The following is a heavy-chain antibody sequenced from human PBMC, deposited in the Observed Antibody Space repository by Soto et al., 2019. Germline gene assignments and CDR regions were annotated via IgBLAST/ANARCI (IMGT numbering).Heavy chain of an antibody. J-gene: IGHJ2*01. D-gene: IGHD2-21*01. Sequence: EVQVLESGGGLVQPGGSLRLSCAGSGFTFINYAMNWVRQAPGKGLEWVSSISGGGDAAFFPDSVRGRFTISRDNSKNTVTLQMNSLGVDDTAVYYCARKILWSTTRPNSWYFDLWGRGTLVTVSS. CDR2: ISGGGDAA. V-gene: IGHV3-23*01. CDR3: ARKILWSTTRPNSWYFDL. CDR1: GFTFINYA.